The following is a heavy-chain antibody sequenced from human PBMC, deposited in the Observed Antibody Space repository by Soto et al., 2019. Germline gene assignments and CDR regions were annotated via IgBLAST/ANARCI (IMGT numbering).Heavy chain of an antibody. CDR3: ARGGWRQIDY. CDR2: IYYSGST. D-gene: IGHD3-3*01. V-gene: IGHV4-59*08. J-gene: IGHJ4*02. Sequence: QVQLQESGPGLVKPSETLSLTCTVSGGSISSYYWSWIRQPPGKGLEWIGYIYYSGSTNYNPSLKSRVNISVDTSKNQFSLKLSSVTAADTAVYYCARGGWRQIDYWGQGTLVTVSS. CDR1: GGSISSYY.